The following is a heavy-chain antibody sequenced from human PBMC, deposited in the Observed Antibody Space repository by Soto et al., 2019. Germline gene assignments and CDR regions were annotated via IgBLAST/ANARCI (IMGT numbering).Heavy chain of an antibody. D-gene: IGHD3-10*01. CDR1: GFTFSNAW. J-gene: IGHJ4*02. V-gene: IGHV3-15*01. CDR3: TKDDSGGSGY. Sequence: GGSMRLSCAASGFTFSNAWMSWVRQAPGKGLEWVGRIKSKTDGGTTDFAAPVKGRFTISRDDSKNTLYLQMNSLKTEDTAVYYCTKDDSGGSGYWGQGTLVTVSS. CDR2: IKSKTDGGTT.